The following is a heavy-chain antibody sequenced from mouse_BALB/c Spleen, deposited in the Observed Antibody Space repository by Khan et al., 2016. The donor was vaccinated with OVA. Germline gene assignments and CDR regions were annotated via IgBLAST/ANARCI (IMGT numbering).Heavy chain of an antibody. Sequence: QVQLKQSGPELVRPGVSVKISCKGSGYTFTDYAMYWVKQSHAKSLEWIGLISTYSGSTNYNQKFKGKVTMTVDKSSSAAYMELARLTSEDSAIXYCARPAYDGYYDYWGQGTALTGSS. J-gene: IGHJ2*01. CDR1: GYTFTDYA. V-gene: IGHV1S137*01. CDR3: ARPAYDGYYDY. D-gene: IGHD2-3*01. CDR2: ISTYSGST.